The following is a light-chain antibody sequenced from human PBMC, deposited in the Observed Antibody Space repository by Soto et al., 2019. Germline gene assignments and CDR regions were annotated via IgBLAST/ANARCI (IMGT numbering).Light chain of an antibody. Sequence: DIQMTQSPSSLSASVGDRVTITCRASQGISNYLAWYQQKPGKVPKLLIYAASTLQSGVPSRFSGSGSGTDFTLIISRMQTEDVETYYCQKYNRAPRTFGQGTKVEIK. J-gene: IGKJ1*01. CDR2: AAS. V-gene: IGKV1-27*01. CDR3: QKYNRAPRT. CDR1: QGISNY.